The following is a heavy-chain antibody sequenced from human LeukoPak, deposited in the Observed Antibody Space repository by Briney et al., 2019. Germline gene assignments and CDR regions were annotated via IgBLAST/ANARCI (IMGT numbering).Heavy chain of an antibody. Sequence: PGGSLRLSCAASGFTVSSNYMSWVRQAPGKGLEWVSVIYSGGSTYYADSVKGRFTISRDNSKNTLYLQMNSLRAEDTAVYYCSSSRGYCSSTSCPVYYYGMDVWGQGTTVTVSS. CDR1: GFTVSSNY. J-gene: IGHJ6*02. D-gene: IGHD2-2*01. CDR2: IYSGGST. V-gene: IGHV3-66*01. CDR3: SSSRGYCSSTSCPVYYYGMDV.